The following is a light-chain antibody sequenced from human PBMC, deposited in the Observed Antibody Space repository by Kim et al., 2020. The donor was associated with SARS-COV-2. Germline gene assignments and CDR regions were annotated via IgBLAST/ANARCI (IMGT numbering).Light chain of an antibody. Sequence: QSALTQPASVSGSPGQSITISCTGTSSDVGGYNYVSWYQHHPDRVPKLIIYDVNKRPSGVSDRFSGSQSVNTASLTISGLQAEDEADYYCSTYTSSITVVFGGGTQLTVL. CDR1: SSDVGGYNY. J-gene: IGLJ2*01. V-gene: IGLV2-14*03. CDR2: DVN. CDR3: STYTSSITVV.